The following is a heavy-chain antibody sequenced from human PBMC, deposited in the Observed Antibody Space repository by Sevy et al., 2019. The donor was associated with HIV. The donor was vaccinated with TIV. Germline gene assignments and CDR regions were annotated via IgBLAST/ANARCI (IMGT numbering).Heavy chain of an antibody. CDR3: AKEGVSHYDTSGSFDD. J-gene: IGHJ4*02. Sequence: GGSLRLSCTTSGFTFRIYAMSWVRQAPGKGLEWVSAISGSGSSTYYADSVKGRFTNSRDNSKNTLYLQMNSLRAEDTGVFYCAKEGVSHYDTSGSFDDWGQGTRVTVSS. CDR1: GFTFRIYA. CDR2: ISGSGSST. V-gene: IGHV3-23*01. D-gene: IGHD3-22*01.